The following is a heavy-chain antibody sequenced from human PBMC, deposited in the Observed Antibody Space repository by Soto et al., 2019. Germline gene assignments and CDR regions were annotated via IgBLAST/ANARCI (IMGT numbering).Heavy chain of an antibody. J-gene: IGHJ6*02. V-gene: IGHV1-18*01. Sequence: ASVKGSCKASGSTFPNYGISWVRQAPGQGLEWMGWISAYNGNTNYAQKLQGRVTMTTDTSTYTAYMELRSLRSDDTAVYYCARDWGNCTGGSCYSDYYYYYGMDVWGQGTTVTVSS. CDR3: ARDWGNCTGGSCYSDYYYYYGMDV. CDR2: ISAYNGNT. CDR1: GSTFPNYG. D-gene: IGHD2-15*01.